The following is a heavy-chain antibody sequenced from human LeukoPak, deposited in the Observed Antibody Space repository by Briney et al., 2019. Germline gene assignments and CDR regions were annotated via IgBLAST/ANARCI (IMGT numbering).Heavy chain of an antibody. CDR2: IYYSGSI. Sequence: SETLSLTCTVSGGSISSYYWSWIRQPPGKGLEWIGYIYYSGSINYNPSLKSRVTISVDTSKNQFSLKLSSVTAADTAVYYCARVPFGYCSGGSCSDYWGQGTLVTVSS. J-gene: IGHJ4*02. V-gene: IGHV4-59*01. CDR3: ARVPFGYCSGGSCSDY. CDR1: GGSISSYY. D-gene: IGHD2-15*01.